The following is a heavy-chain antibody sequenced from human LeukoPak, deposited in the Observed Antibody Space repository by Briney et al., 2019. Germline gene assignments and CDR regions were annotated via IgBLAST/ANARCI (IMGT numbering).Heavy chain of an antibody. J-gene: IGHJ6*03. D-gene: IGHD3-22*01. V-gene: IGHV3-30*04. CDR2: ISYDGSNK. Sequence: GGSLRLSCAASGFTFSSYAMHWVRQAPGKGLEWVAVISYDGSNKYYADSVKGRFTISRDNSKNTLYLQMNSLRAEDTAVYYCARAERGITMIVDYMDVWGKGTTVTVSS. CDR3: ARAERGITMIVDYMDV. CDR1: GFTFSSYA.